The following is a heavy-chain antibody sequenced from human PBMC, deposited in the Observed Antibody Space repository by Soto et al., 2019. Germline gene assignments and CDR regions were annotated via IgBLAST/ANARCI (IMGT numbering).Heavy chain of an antibody. Sequence: EVQLLKSGGGLVQPGGSLRLSCAASEFTFSSNAMHWVRQAPGKGLEWVSGITGSGSTTFYADSVKGRFTISRDNSKNTLYLHMSSLRAEDTATYYCAKDFTAYLSSWFHLWGQGTLVTVSS. CDR1: EFTFSSNA. J-gene: IGHJ5*02. CDR2: ITGSGSTT. CDR3: AKDFTAYLSSWFHL. V-gene: IGHV3-23*01. D-gene: IGHD6-13*01.